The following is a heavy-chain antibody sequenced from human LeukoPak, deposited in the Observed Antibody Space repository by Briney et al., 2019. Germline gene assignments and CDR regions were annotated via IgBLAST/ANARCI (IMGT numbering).Heavy chain of an antibody. D-gene: IGHD6-13*01. Sequence: SQTLSLTCTVSGGSISSGGYYWSWIRQPPGKGLEWIGYIYHSGSTYYNPSLKSRVTISVDRSKNQFSLKLSSVTAADTAVYYCARVPSSSSSDYWSQGTLVTVSS. J-gene: IGHJ4*02. CDR1: GGSISSGGYY. V-gene: IGHV4-30-2*01. CDR3: ARVPSSSSSDY. CDR2: IYHSGST.